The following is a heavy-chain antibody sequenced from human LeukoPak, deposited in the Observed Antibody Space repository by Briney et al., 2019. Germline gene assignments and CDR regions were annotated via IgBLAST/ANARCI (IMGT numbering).Heavy chain of an antibody. J-gene: IGHJ4*02. CDR2: IRSKANSYAT. Sequence: HAGGSLRLSCAASGFTFSGSAMHWVRQASGKGLEWVGRIRSKANSYATEYAASVKGRFTISRDDSKNTVYLQMNSLKTEDTAVYYCTRGQYNWNYVMDFWGQGTLVTVSS. CDR3: TRGQYNWNYVMDF. V-gene: IGHV3-73*01. D-gene: IGHD1-7*01. CDR1: GFTFSGSA.